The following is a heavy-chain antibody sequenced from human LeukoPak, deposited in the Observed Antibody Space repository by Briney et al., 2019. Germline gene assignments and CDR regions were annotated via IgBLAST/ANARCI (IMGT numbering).Heavy chain of an antibody. D-gene: IGHD6-19*01. CDR2: ISASGGST. Sequence: SGGSLRLSCAASGFTFSSYAMNWVRQAPGKGLEWVSGISASGGSTYNADPVKGRFTISRDNAKNSLYLQMNSLRVEDTAVYYCARDPSGWPFDYWGQGTLVTVSS. V-gene: IGHV3-23*01. J-gene: IGHJ4*02. CDR3: ARDPSGWPFDY. CDR1: GFTFSSYA.